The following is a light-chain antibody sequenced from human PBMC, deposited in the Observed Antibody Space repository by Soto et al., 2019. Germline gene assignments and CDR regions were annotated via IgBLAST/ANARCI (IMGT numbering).Light chain of an antibody. V-gene: IGKV1-8*01. J-gene: IGKJ4*01. Sequence: IQMTQSPSALSASTGDRVTITCRASQGISSYLAWYQQKPGKAPKLLIYAASTLQSGVPSRFSGSGSGTDFTLTISCLQSEDFATYYCQQYYSYPLTFGGGTKVDIK. CDR3: QQYYSYPLT. CDR2: AAS. CDR1: QGISSY.